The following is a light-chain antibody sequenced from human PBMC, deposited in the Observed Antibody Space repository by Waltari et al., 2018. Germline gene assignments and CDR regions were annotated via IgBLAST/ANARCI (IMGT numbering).Light chain of an antibody. CDR3: QHYLRLPAT. CDR1: QSVSRA. Sequence: EIVLTQSPGTLSLSPGERATLSCRASQSVSRALAWYQQKLGQAPRLLIYGASNRATGIPDRFSGSGSGTDFSLTISSLEPEDFAVYYCQHYLRLPATFGQGTKVEIK. CDR2: GAS. J-gene: IGKJ1*01. V-gene: IGKV3-20*01.